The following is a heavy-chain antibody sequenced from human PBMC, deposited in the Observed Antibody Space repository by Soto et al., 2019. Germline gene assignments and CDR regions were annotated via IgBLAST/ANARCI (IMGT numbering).Heavy chain of an antibody. Sequence: LRLSCAASGFTFSSYAMHWVRQAPGKGLEWVAVISYDGSNKYYADSVKGRFTISRDNSKNTLYLQMNSLRAEDTAVYYCARDLAYDYVWGSYRYTFSNYGMDVWGQGTTVTVSS. J-gene: IGHJ6*02. V-gene: IGHV3-30-3*01. CDR1: GFTFSSYA. D-gene: IGHD3-16*02. CDR3: ARDLAYDYVWGSYRYTFSNYGMDV. CDR2: ISYDGSNK.